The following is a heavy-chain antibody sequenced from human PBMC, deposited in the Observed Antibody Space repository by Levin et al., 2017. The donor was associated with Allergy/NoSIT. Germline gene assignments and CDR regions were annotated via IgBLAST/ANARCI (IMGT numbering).Heavy chain of an antibody. CDR3: ATQLTTFSPPDY. D-gene: IGHD4-11*01. CDR2: ISDIGGRT. V-gene: IGHV3-23*01. J-gene: IGHJ4*02. Sequence: GGSLRLSCAASGFTFHSYVVSWVRQAPGKGLEWVSTISDIGGRTYYTDSVKGRFTISRDNSKNTLFLQMNSLRAEDTAVYYCATQLTTFSPPDYWGQGTLVTVSS. CDR1: GFTFHSYV.